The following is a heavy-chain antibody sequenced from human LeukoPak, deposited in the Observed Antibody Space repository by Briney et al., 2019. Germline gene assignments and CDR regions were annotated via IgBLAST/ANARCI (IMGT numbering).Heavy chain of an antibody. Sequence: SETLSLTCTVSGGSISSSSYYWGWIRQPPGKGLEWIGSIYYSGSTYYNPSLKSRVTISVDTSKNQFSLKLSSVTAADTAAYYCARHEFEAYYYDSSGSINPYYYGMDVWGQGTTVTVSS. CDR3: ARHEFEAYYYDSSGSINPYYYGMDV. J-gene: IGHJ6*02. CDR2: IYYSGST. CDR1: GGSISSSSYY. D-gene: IGHD3-22*01. V-gene: IGHV4-39*01.